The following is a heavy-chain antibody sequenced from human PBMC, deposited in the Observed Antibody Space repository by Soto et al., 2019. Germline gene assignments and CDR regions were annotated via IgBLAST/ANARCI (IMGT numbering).Heavy chain of an antibody. D-gene: IGHD3-9*01. CDR1: GFTFSSYA. V-gene: IGHV3-30-3*01. CDR2: ISYDGSNK. Sequence: QVQLVESGGGVVQPGRSLRLSCAASGFTFSSYAMHWVRQAPDKGLEWVAVISYDGSNKYYADSVKGRFTISRDNSKNTLYLQMNSLRAEDTAVYYCARDVLRYFDWLLGFDYWGQGTLVTVSS. J-gene: IGHJ4*02. CDR3: ARDVLRYFDWLLGFDY.